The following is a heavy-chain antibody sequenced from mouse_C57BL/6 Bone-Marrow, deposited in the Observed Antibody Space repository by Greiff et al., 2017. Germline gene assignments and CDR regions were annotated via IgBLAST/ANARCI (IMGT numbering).Heavy chain of an antibody. CDR2: INPSSGYT. J-gene: IGHJ2*01. Sequence: QVQLQQQSGAELARPGASVKMSCKASGYTFTSYTMHWVKQRPGQGLEWIGYINPSSGYTKYNQKFKDKATLTADKSSSTAYMQLSSLTSEDSAVYYCARDGYYVDYWGQGTTLTVSS. D-gene: IGHD2-3*01. CDR1: GYTFTSYT. CDR3: ARDGYYVDY. V-gene: IGHV1-4*01.